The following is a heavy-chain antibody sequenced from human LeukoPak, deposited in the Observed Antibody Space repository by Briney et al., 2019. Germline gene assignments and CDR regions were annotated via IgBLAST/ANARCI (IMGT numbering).Heavy chain of an antibody. D-gene: IGHD6-13*01. V-gene: IGHV4-39*01. J-gene: IGHJ4*02. CDR3: ARGGSSWYDYFGY. CDR1: GASISSSSYR. Sequence: SETLSLTCTVSGASISSSSYRWGWIRQPPGKGLEWIGSIYYSGSTHYNPSLKSRVTISVDTSKNQFSLKLSYVTAEDTAVYYCARGGSSWYDYFGYWGQGTLVTVSS. CDR2: IYYSGST.